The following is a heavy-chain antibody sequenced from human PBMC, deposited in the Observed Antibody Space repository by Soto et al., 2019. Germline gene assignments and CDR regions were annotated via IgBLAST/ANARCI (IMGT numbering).Heavy chain of an antibody. CDR2: ISSSSSYI. D-gene: IGHD3-3*01. CDR1: GFTFSSYS. CDR3: ARMQYDFWSGYYVY. V-gene: IGHV3-21*01. J-gene: IGHJ4*02. Sequence: EVQLVESGGGLVKPGGSLRLSCAASGFTFSSYSMNWVRQAPGKGLEWVSSISSSSSYIYCADSVKGRFTISRDNAKNSLYLQMNSLRAEDTAVYYCARMQYDFWSGYYVYWGQGTLVTVSS.